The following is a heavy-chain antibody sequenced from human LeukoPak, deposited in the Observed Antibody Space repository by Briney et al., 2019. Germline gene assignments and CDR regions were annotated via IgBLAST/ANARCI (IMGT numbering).Heavy chain of an antibody. J-gene: IGHJ5*02. D-gene: IGHD3-10*01. Sequence: GASVTVSFTASGCRFSSYAISWVRQAPGQGLEWMGGIIPFFGTGNYAHKFQARATLPTHESTSTAYMAPSSLRSEDTPVYYCARGQGSYYDLDWFDPWGQGTLVTVSS. CDR1: GCRFSSYA. CDR3: ARGQGSYYDLDWFDP. V-gene: IGHV1-69*05. CDR2: IIPFFGTG.